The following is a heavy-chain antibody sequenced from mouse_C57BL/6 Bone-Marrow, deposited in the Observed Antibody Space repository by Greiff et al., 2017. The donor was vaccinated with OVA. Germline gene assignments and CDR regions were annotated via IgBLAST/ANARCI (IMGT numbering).Heavy chain of an antibody. D-gene: IGHD4-1*01. Sequence: EVKLMESGGGLVQPGGSLSLSCAASGFTFTDYYMSWVRQPPGKALEWLGFIRNKANGYTTEYSASVKGRFTISRDNSQSILYLQMNALRAEDSATYYCASYGLGRFAYWGQGTLVTVSA. V-gene: IGHV7-3*01. CDR3: ASYGLGRFAY. CDR2: IRNKANGYTT. CDR1: GFTFTDYY. J-gene: IGHJ3*01.